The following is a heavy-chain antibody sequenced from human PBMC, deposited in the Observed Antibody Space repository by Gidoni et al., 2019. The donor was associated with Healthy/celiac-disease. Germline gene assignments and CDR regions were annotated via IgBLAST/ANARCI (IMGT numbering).Heavy chain of an antibody. CDR3: ARIRRSSSWFNRQKKPKVIDY. V-gene: IGHV2-26*01. Sequence: QVTLKESGPVLVKPTETLTLPCTVSGFSLSQSRMGVIWIRQPPGKALEWFAHIFSNDEKSYSTSLKSRLTISKDTSKSQVVLTRTNMDPVDTATYYCARIRRSSSWFNRQKKPKVIDYWGQGTLVTVSS. J-gene: IGHJ4*02. CDR2: IFSNDEK. CDR1: GFSLSQSRMG. D-gene: IGHD6-13*01.